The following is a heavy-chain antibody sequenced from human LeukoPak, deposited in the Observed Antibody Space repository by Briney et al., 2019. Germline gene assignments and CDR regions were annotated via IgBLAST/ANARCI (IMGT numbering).Heavy chain of an antibody. Sequence: RASVKVSCKASGGTFNSYAISWVRQAPGQGLEWMGRIIPIFGIANYAQKFQGRVTITADKSTSTAYMELSSLRSEDTAVYYCARDLGMGCSGGSCYAPFDYWGQGTLVTVSS. CDR1: GGTFNSYA. CDR2: IIPIFGIA. V-gene: IGHV1-69*04. J-gene: IGHJ4*02. CDR3: ARDLGMGCSGGSCYAPFDY. D-gene: IGHD2-15*01.